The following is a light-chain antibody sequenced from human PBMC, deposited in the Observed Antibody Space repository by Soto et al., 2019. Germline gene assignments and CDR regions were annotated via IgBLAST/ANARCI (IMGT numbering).Light chain of an antibody. CDR2: DVT. Sequence: QSALTQPASVSGSPGQSIAISCTGTSSDVGGYNYVSWYQQYPGKAPKLIIFDVTNRPSGVSDRFSASKSGITASLTISGLQADDDADYYCTSLSGSGTYVFGTGTKVTVL. CDR3: TSLSGSGTYV. J-gene: IGLJ1*01. V-gene: IGLV2-14*01. CDR1: SSDVGGYNY.